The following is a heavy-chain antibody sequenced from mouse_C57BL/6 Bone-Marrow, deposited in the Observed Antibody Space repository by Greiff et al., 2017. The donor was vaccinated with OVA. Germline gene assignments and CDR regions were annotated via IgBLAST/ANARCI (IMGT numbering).Heavy chain of an antibody. CDR3: ARRDCGSSPSYAMDY. CDR1: GYTFPSYW. V-gene: IGHV1-59*01. Sequence: VQLQQPGAELVRPGTSVKLSCKASGYTFPSYWMHWVTQRPGQGLEWIGLIDPSDSYTNYNHKFKGKATLTVATSSSTAYMQLSSLTSEDSAVYYCARRDCGSSPSYAMDYWGQGTSVTVSS. CDR2: IDPSDSYT. D-gene: IGHD1-1*01. J-gene: IGHJ4*01.